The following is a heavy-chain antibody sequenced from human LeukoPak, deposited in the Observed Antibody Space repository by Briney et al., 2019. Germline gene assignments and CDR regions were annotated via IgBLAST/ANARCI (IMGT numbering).Heavy chain of an antibody. J-gene: IGHJ4*02. CDR2: IWYDGSNK. CDR1: GFTFSDYG. V-gene: IGHV3-33*01. D-gene: IGHD2-2*01. CDR3: ARGSKRVVVVPAD. Sequence: GRSLRLSCAASGFTFSDYGMHWVRQAPGKGLEWVAVIWYDGSNKYYADSVKGRFTISRDNSKNTLYLQMNSLRAEDTAVYYCARGSKRVVVVPADWGQGTLVTVSS.